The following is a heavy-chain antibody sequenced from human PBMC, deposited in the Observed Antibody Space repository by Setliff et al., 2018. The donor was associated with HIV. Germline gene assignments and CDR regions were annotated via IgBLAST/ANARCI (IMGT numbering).Heavy chain of an antibody. J-gene: IGHJ3*02. Sequence: ASVKVSCKASGYSFTNYAIKWLRQAPGRGLEWMGWIHTEQGFPMYAQGFTGRFVFSLDPSVSTAYLQINSLNPDDGAVYYCAVDRHAFDIWGQGTVVTVSS. D-gene: IGHD5-12*01. CDR1: GYSFTNYA. CDR2: IHTEQGFP. CDR3: AVDRHAFDI. V-gene: IGHV7-4-1*02.